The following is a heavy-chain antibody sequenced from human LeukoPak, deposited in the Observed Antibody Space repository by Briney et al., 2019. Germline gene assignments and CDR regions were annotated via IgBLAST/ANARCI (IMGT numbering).Heavy chain of an antibody. CDR1: GFTFRNYD. V-gene: IGHV3-30*18. Sequence: PGGSLRLSCAASGFTFRNYDMHWVRQAPGKGLEWVAVISYDGTNKYYADSVKGRFTISRDNSKNTLHLQMNSLRAEDTAVYYCAKDDRGNEAPFDYWGQGTLVTVSS. CDR2: ISYDGTNK. J-gene: IGHJ4*02. CDR3: AKDDRGNEAPFDY.